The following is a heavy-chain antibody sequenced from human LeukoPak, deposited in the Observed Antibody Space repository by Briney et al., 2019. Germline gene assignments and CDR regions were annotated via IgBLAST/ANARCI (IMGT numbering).Heavy chain of an antibody. CDR1: GYTFTGYY. D-gene: IGHD4-17*01. CDR3: ARQHDYGDYSFGY. Sequence: ASVKVSCKASGYTFTGYYMRWVRQAPGQGLEWMGGINPNSGGTNYAQKFQGRVTMTRDTSISTAYMELSRLRSDDTAVYYCARQHDYGDYSFGYWGQGTLVTVPS. CDR2: INPNSGGT. V-gene: IGHV1-2*02. J-gene: IGHJ4*02.